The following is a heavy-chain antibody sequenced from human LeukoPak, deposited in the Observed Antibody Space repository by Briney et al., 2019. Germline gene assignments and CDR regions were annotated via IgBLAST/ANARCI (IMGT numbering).Heavy chain of an antibody. D-gene: IGHD3-22*01. CDR1: GGSISGYY. Sequence: SETLSLTCTVSGGSISGYYWLWIRQPPGKGLEYIGYIYYNGTTNYNPSLRSRVTISVDTSKNQFSLRLSSVTAADTAVYYCARWDYEGSGYRKFDFWGQGTLVNVSS. J-gene: IGHJ4*02. CDR2: IYYNGTT. V-gene: IGHV4-59*08. CDR3: ARWDYEGSGYRKFDF.